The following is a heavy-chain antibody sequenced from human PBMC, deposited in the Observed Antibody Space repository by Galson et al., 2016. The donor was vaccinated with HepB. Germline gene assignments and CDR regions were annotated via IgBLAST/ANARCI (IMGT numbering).Heavy chain of an antibody. CDR3: ARVGPPGYDAFDA. J-gene: IGHJ3*01. CDR2: SRKKGKGYTT. V-gene: IGHV3-72*01. CDR1: GSTVNVQY. Sequence: SLRLSCAASGSTVNVQYMSWVRQAPGKGLEWVGRSRKKGKGYTTEYAASVKGRFSISRDDSKNSLFLQMNSLKTEDTAVYYCARVGPPGYDAFDAWGQGTMVSVSS. D-gene: IGHD1-1*01.